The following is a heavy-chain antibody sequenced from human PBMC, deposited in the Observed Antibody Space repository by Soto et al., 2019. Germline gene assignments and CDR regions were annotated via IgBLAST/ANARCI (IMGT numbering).Heavy chain of an antibody. D-gene: IGHD6-13*01. CDR2: ISAYTGNT. V-gene: IGHV1-18*01. CDR3: ARDVGAAGPFDY. CDR1: GYTFTSYG. Sequence: QVQLVQSGAEVKKPGASVKVSCKASGYTFTSYGITWVRQAPGQGLVWMGWISAYTGNTNYAQKLQGRVTMTTDTSTNTVEMERRSLRSDDTAVYSRARDVGAAGPFDYGGQGTLVTVSS. J-gene: IGHJ4*02.